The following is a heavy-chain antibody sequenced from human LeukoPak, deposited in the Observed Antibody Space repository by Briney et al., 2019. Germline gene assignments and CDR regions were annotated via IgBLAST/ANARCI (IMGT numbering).Heavy chain of an antibody. V-gene: IGHV3-30*04. CDR2: ISYDGSNK. CDR1: GFTFSSYA. Sequence: PGGSLRLSCAASGFTFSSYAMHWVRQAPGKGLEWVAVISYDGSNKYYADSVKGRFTISRDNSKNTLYLQMNSLRAEDTAVYYCARDGRVRVPEGAFDIWGQGTMVAVSS. CDR3: ARDGRVRVPEGAFDI. D-gene: IGHD3-10*01. J-gene: IGHJ3*02.